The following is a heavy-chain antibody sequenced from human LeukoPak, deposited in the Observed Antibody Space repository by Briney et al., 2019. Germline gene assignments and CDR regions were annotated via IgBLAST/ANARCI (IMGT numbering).Heavy chain of an antibody. J-gene: IGHJ6*02. CDR2: ISYDGSNK. V-gene: IGHV3-30*18. CDR1: GFTFRRYG. D-gene: IGHD1-14*01. Sequence: GRSLRLSCAASGFTFRRYGMQWVRQAPGKGLEGVAVISYDGSNKYYADSVKGRSTISRDNSKNPLYLQMNSLRAEDTAVYYCAKDGGGGTTSYYYYGMDVWGQGTTVTVSS. CDR3: AKDGGGGTTSYYYYGMDV.